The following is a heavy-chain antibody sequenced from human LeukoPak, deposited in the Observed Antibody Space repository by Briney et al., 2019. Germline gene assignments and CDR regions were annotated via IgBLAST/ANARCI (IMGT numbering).Heavy chain of an antibody. V-gene: IGHV4-39*01. CDR1: GGSISSSSYY. CDR2: SYYSGST. CDR3: AKHMTVRAFDI. D-gene: IGHD3-22*01. J-gene: IGHJ3*02. Sequence: SETLSLTCTVSGGSISSSSYYWGWIRQPPGKGLEWIGSSYYSGSTYYNPSLKSRVTISVDTPKNQFSLKLSSVTAADTAVYYCAKHMTVRAFDIWGQGTMVTVSS.